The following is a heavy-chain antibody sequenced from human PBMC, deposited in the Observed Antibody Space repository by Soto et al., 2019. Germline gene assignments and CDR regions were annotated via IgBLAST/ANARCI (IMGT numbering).Heavy chain of an antibody. D-gene: IGHD5-18*01. J-gene: IGHJ6*02. CDR3: ARSSGWSQVVGYKYGLDV. Sequence: QVQLVESGGGLVKPGGSLRLSCAVSGFTVSDHYMTWVRQAPGKGLGWVAYISGSGTYTNYADSGKGRFIIARDIAQNSLWLQINSLRAEDTAVYYCARSSGWSQVVGYKYGLDVWGQGTAVTVSS. CDR2: ISGSGTYT. V-gene: IGHV3-11*06. CDR1: GFTVSDHY.